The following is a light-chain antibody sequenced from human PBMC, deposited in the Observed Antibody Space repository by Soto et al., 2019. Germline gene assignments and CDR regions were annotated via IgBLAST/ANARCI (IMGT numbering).Light chain of an antibody. J-gene: IGLJ1*01. CDR1: SSDVGGYNY. Sequence: QSALTQPPSASGSPGQSVTISCTGTSSDVGGYNYVSWYQQHPGRAPRLLILEVTNRPSGVPDRFSGSKSGNTASLIIRGLQAEDEADYFCSSYSSKTPPYVFGTGTKLTVL. V-gene: IGLV2-8*01. CDR2: EVT. CDR3: SSYSSKTPPYV.